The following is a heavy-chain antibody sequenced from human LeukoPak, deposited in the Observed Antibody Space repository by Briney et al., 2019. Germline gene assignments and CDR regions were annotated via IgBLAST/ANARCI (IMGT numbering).Heavy chain of an antibody. CDR3: AKEMTGGWPFDY. J-gene: IGHJ4*02. Sequence: GGSLRLSCAASGFTFSTFAMSWVRQPPGKGLEWVSGIGSSGRDTLHADSVKGRFTISRDNSKNTLFLQMNSLRVEDTAVYYCAKEMTGGWPFDYWGQGTLVTVSS. V-gene: IGHV3-23*01. D-gene: IGHD6-19*01. CDR2: IGSSGRDT. CDR1: GFTFSTFA.